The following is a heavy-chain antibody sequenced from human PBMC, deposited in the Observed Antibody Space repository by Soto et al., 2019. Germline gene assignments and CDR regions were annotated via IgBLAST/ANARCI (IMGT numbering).Heavy chain of an antibody. CDR2: INHSGST. Sequence: QVQLQQWGAGLLKPSETLSLTCAVYGGSFSGYYWSWIRQPPGKGLEWIGEINHSGSTNYNPSLKSRVTISVDTSKNQFSLKLSSVTAADTAVYYCALYGVTANWFDPWGQGTLVTVSS. CDR3: ALYGVTANWFDP. D-gene: IGHD2-21*02. J-gene: IGHJ5*02. CDR1: GGSFSGYY. V-gene: IGHV4-34*01.